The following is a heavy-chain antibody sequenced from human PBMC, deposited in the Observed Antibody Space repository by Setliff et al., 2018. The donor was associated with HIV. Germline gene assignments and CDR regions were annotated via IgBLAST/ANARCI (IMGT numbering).Heavy chain of an antibody. CDR1: GFTFTNAW. CDR3: TTDWGGGGGAPLDP. V-gene: IGHV3-15*01. D-gene: IGHD2-21*01. Sequence: GGSLRLSCTASGFTFTNAWLSWVRQAPGKGLEWIARIKRKTDGGTTDYAAPVKGRFSISRDDSRKTLYLQMDNLKTDATAMYYCTTDWGGGGGAPLDPWGQGTLVTVSS. J-gene: IGHJ5*02. CDR2: IKRKTDGGTT.